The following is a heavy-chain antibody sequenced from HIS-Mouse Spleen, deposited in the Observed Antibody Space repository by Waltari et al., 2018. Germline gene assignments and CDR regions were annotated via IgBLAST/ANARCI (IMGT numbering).Heavy chain of an antibody. Sequence: QVQLVQSGAEVKKPGASVKVSCKASGYTFTSYDINWVRQATGQGLGWMGRMNPTSGNTGYAQKFQGRGTMTRNTSISTAYMELSSLRSEDTAVYYCARGHDYSNYFDYWGQGTLVTVSS. D-gene: IGHD4-4*01. J-gene: IGHJ4*02. CDR2: MNPTSGNT. CDR1: GYTFTSYD. CDR3: ARGHDYSNYFDY. V-gene: IGHV1-8*01.